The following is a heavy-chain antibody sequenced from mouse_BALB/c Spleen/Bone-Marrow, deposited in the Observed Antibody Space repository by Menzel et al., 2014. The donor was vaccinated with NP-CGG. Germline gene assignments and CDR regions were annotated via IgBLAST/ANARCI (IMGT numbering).Heavy chain of an antibody. J-gene: IGHJ3*01. CDR1: GYTFTSYY. V-gene: IGHV1S81*02. Sequence: QVQLQQSGAELVKPGASVKLSCKAPGYTFTSYYMYWVKQRPGQGLEWIGGINPSNGGTNFNEKFKSKATLTVDKSSSTAYMQLSSLTSEDSAVYYCTRSEPFAYWGQGTLVTVSA. CDR2: INPSNGGT. CDR3: TRSEPFAY.